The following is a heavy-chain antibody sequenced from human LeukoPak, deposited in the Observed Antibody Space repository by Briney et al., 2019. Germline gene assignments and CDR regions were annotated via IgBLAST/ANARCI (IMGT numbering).Heavy chain of an antibody. CDR3: ARQRRDGYNLLVYGMDV. J-gene: IGHJ6*02. V-gene: IGHV4-59*08. Sequence: SETLSLTCTASGGSISSYYWSWIRQPPGKGLEWIGYIYYSGSTNYNPSLKSRVTISVDTSKNQFSLKLSSVTAADTAVYYCARQRRDGYNLLVYGMDVWGQGTTVTVSS. CDR2: IYYSGST. D-gene: IGHD5-24*01. CDR1: GGSISSYY.